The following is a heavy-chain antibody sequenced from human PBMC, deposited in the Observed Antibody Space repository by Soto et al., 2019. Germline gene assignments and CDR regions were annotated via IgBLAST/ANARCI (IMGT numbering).Heavy chain of an antibody. D-gene: IGHD3-22*01. V-gene: IGHV4-34*01. CDR2: INHGGSS. CDR3: ARDITTRVVQRDAPDKYYFDS. Sequence: PSETLSLPCAVYGGSFSGYYWSRIRQSPGKGLEWIGEINHGGSSNYNPSLKSRVTISVDTSKNQFSLKLSSVTAADTDVYFCARDITTRVVQRDAPDKYYFDSWGQGTPVTVYS. J-gene: IGHJ4*02. CDR1: GGSFSGYY.